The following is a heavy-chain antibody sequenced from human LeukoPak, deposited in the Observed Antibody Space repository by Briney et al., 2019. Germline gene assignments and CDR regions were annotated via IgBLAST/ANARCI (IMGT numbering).Heavy chain of an antibody. CDR1: GFTFSGYS. Sequence: GGSLRLSCAASGFTFSGYSIDWVRQAPGKGLEWLSYISSSSSTIYYADSVKGRFTISRDNAKNSVYLQMNSLRAEDTAVYYCARVWSSGYTKDYWGQGTLVTVSS. CDR3: ARVWSSGYTKDY. CDR2: ISSSSSTI. J-gene: IGHJ4*02. V-gene: IGHV3-48*04. D-gene: IGHD3-22*01.